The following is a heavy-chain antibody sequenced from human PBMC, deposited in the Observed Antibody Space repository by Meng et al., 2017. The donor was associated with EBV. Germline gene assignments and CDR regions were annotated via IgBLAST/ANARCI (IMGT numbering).Heavy chain of an antibody. CDR2: FLPRLGAP. D-gene: IGHD3-10*01. CDR1: GGPFRYYA. CDR3: ASESGRGYTPDY. Sequence: HVPVVHAAAEVKQPGSEVKVSCKTSGGPFRYYAISWVRQAPGQGLEWLGGFLPRLGAPNYAQKFHGRVKITADESTSTHYMDLSSLRSEDTAIYYCASESGRGYTPDYWGQGTLVTVSS. V-gene: IGHV1-69*01. J-gene: IGHJ4*02.